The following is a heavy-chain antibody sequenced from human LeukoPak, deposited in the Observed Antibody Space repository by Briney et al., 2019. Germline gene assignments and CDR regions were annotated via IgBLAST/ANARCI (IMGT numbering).Heavy chain of an antibody. CDR2: ISGSGGST. CDR3: ARDQAVAGTTRDDY. V-gene: IGHV3-23*01. Sequence: GGSLRLSCAASGFTFSSYAMSWVRQAPGKGLEWVSAISGSGGSTYYADSVKGRFTISRDNSKNTLYLQMNSLRAEDTAVYYCARDQAVAGTTRDDYWGQGTLVTVSS. J-gene: IGHJ4*02. CDR1: GFTFSSYA. D-gene: IGHD6-19*01.